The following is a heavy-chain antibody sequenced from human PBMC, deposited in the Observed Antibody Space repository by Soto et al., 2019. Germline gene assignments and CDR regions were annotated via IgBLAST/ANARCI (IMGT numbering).Heavy chain of an antibody. V-gene: IGHV4-4*02. J-gene: IGHJ6*03. CDR3: ARDMDGYCSSTSCRQGHYMDV. CDR1: SGSISSSNW. CDR2: IYHSGST. D-gene: IGHD2-2*03. Sequence: SETLSLTCAVSSGSISSSNWWSWVRQPPGKGLEWIGEIYHSGSTNYNPSLKSRVTISVDKSKNQFSLKLSSVTAADTAVYYCARDMDGYCSSTSCRQGHYMDVWGKGTTVTVSS.